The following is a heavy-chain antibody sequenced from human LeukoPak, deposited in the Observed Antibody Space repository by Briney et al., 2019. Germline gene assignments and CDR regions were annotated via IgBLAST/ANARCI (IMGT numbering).Heavy chain of an antibody. V-gene: IGHV4-38-2*01. CDR2: VYHSGST. Sequence: GSLRLSCAASGFTFSSYEMNWVRQAPGKGLEWIGSVYHSGSTYYNPSLKSRVTMSVDTSKNQFSLKLSSVTAADTAVYYCARHQWELGAFDIWGQGTMVTVFS. D-gene: IGHD1-26*01. CDR1: GFTFSSYE. CDR3: ARHQWELGAFDI. J-gene: IGHJ3*02.